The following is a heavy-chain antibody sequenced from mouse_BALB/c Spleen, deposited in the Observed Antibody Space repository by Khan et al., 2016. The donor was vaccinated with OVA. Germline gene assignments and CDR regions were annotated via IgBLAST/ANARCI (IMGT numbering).Heavy chain of an antibody. CDR3: ATVYGKPFTC. D-gene: IGHD2-1*01. Sequence: EVQLQESGAELVKPGASVKLSCPASGFTIKDTYIHWMKQRPEQGLEWIGRIDPPNDDTKYDPKFQGKATLTADTSSNTAYLQLSSLTSEATAVYYCATVYGKPFTCWGQGTLVYVSA. CDR1: GFTIKDTY. J-gene: IGHJ3*01. V-gene: IGHV14-3*02. CDR2: IDPPNDDT.